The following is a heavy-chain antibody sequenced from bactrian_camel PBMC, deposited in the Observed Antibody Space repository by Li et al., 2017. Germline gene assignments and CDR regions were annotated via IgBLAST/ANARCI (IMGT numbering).Heavy chain of an antibody. D-gene: IGHD6*01. CDR1: GRPSKRNC. J-gene: IGHJ4*01. CDR2: FYTGGGPA. CDR3: AADSDAQYDGSWYIFGCEVVY. V-gene: IGHV3S54*01. Sequence: HVQLVESGGGSVQVGGSLRLTCAASGRPSKRNCVAWFRQIPGLEREGLATFYTGGGPAYYAASVKGRFTISQDNANNTLYLQMNSLKPEDTAMYYCAADSDAQYDGSWYIFGCEVVYWGQGTQVTVS.